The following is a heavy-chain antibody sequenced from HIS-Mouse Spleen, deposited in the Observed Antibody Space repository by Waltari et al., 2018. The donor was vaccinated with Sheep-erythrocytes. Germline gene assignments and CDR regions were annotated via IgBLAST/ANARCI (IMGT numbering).Heavy chain of an antibody. J-gene: IGHJ3*02. CDR2: INPNSGGT. CDR1: GYTFTGSY. Sequence: QVQLVQSGAEVKKPGASVKVSCKASGYTFTGSYLPWVRQAPGQGLEWMGWINPNSGGTNYAQKFQGRVTMTRDTSISTAYMELSRLRSDDTAVYYCARGYYDFWSGSALGAFDIWGQGTMVTVSS. D-gene: IGHD3-3*01. V-gene: IGHV1-2*02. CDR3: ARGYYDFWSGSALGAFDI.